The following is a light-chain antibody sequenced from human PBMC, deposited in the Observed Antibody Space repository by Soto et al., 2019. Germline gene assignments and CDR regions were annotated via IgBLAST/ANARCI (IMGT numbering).Light chain of an antibody. CDR3: QSYDISLSGSWV. V-gene: IGLV1-40*01. Sequence: QTVVTQPPSVSGAPGQRVTISCTGSSSNIGTNYDVHWYQQLPGTAPKLLVYGNNRPSGVPDRFSASKSGTSASLVITGLQAEDEADYYCQSYDISLSGSWVFGGGTKLTVL. CDR1: SSNIGTNYD. CDR2: GN. J-gene: IGLJ3*02.